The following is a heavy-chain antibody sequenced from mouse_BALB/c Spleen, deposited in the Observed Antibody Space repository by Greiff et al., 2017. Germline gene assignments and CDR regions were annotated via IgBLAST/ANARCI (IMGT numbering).Heavy chain of an antibody. CDR2: IDPANGNT. D-gene: IGHD2-4*01. CDR3: ARYDYDVAY. Sequence: EVQLVESGAELVKPGASVKLSCTASGFNIKDTYMHWVKQRPEQGLEWIGRIDPANGNTKYDPKFQGKATITADTSSNTAYLQLSSLTSEDTAVYYCARYDYDVAYWGQGTLVTVSA. J-gene: IGHJ3*01. V-gene: IGHV14-3*02. CDR1: GFNIKDTY.